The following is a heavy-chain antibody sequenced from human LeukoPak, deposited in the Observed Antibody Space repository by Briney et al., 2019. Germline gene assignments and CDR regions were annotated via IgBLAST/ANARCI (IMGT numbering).Heavy chain of an antibody. V-gene: IGHV3-30*04. CDR3: ARKVVVVAATDWFDP. J-gene: IGHJ5*02. Sequence: PGGSLRLPCAASGFTLSTHVMHWVRQAPGKGLEWVAVISENGSIKYYADSVRGRFTISRDNSKNTLYLQMNSLTPEDTAVYYCARKVVVVAATDWFDPWGQGTLVTVSP. CDR2: ISENGSIK. D-gene: IGHD2-15*01. CDR1: GFTLSTHV.